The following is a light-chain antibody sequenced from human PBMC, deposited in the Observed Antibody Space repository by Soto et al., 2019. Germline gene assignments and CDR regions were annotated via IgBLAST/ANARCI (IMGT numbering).Light chain of an antibody. CDR1: RGIYNY. CDR2: AAS. J-gene: IGKJ1*01. Sequence: DVQVTQSPASLSASVGDRVNISCRTSRGIYNYLAWYQQKSGQIPKLLINAASSLQSGVPSRFSGSGSGTDFTLSTSSLQPEDVATYYCQKYDSAPRTFGQGTKVDIK. CDR3: QKYDSAPRT. V-gene: IGKV1-27*01.